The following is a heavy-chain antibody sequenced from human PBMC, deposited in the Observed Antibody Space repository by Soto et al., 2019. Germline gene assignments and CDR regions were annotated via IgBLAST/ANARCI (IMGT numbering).Heavy chain of an antibody. V-gene: IGHV3-72*01. CDR2: IRNKANSYTA. J-gene: IGHJ4*02. CDR1: GFSFSDHY. D-gene: IGHD3-9*01. CDR3: VRAGTGYQLDY. Sequence: GGSLRLSCEASGFSFSDHYMDWVRQASGKGLEWVGRIRNKANSYTAEYAASVKGRFTISRDDSKNSLYLQMNSLKIEDTALYYCVRAGTGYQLDYWGQGTLVTVSS.